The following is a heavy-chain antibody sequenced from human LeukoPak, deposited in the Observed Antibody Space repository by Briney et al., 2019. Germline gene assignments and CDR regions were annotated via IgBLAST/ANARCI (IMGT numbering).Heavy chain of an antibody. J-gene: IGHJ4*02. V-gene: IGHV3-74*01. D-gene: IGHD2-21*02. CDR2: IDNDGSNP. CDR3: AKSDPPLPY. Sequence: GGSLRLSCAASGFMFSNERMHWVRQLTGKGLFWVSHIDNDGSNPTYVDPVKGRFTISRDNAKSTLYLHMNSLRPEDTGVYFCAKSDPPLPYWGQGTLVTVSS. CDR1: GFMFSNER.